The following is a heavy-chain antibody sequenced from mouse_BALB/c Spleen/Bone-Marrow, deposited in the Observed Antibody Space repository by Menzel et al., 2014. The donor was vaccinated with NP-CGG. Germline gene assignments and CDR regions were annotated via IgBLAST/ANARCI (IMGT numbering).Heavy chain of an antibody. CDR2: IDPANGNA. CDR3: AGYRLRTYFDF. J-gene: IGHJ2*01. V-gene: IGHV14-3*02. D-gene: IGHD2-14*01. CDR1: GFNIKDTY. Sequence: EVNLAESGAELVKPGASVKLSCTASGFNIKDTYMHWVKQRPEQGLEWIGTIDPANGNAKYDPKFQGKATITADTSSNTAYLQLSSLTSKNTAVYYCAGYRLRTYFDFWGQGTTLTVSS.